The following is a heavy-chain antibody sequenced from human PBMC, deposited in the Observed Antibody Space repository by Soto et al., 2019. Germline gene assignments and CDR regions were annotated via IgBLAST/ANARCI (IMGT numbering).Heavy chain of an antibody. V-gene: IGHV1-2*02. CDR3: AREMVVEDIFTGDGPDY. CDR2: INPNSGGT. CDR1: GYNFTGYY. J-gene: IGHJ4*02. D-gene: IGHD3-9*01. Sequence: QVQLVQSGAEVKKPGASVKVSCKASGYNFTGYYMHWVRQAPGQGLEWMGWINPNSGGTNYAQKFQGRVTMTRDTSISTAYMELSRLRSDDMAVYYFAREMVVEDIFTGDGPDYWGQGTLVTVSS.